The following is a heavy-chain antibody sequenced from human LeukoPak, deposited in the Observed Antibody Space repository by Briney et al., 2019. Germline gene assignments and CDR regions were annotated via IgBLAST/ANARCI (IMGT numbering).Heavy chain of an antibody. CDR3: AKDGDTMSGTYYYDMDV. CDR2: IRYDGSNK. Sequence: QPGGSLRLPCAASGFTFSSYGMHWVRQAPGKGLEWVAFIRYDGSNKYYADSVKGRFTISRDNSKNTLYLQMNSLRGEDTAVYYCAKDGDTMSGTYYYDMDVWGKGTTVTIS. J-gene: IGHJ6*03. V-gene: IGHV3-30*02. CDR1: GFTFSSYG. D-gene: IGHD1-26*01.